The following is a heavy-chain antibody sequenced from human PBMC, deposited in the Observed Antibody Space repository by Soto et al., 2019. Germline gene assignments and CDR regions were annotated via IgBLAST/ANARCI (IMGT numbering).Heavy chain of an antibody. D-gene: IGHD2-2*01. V-gene: IGHV4-59*01. J-gene: IGHJ6*03. CDR2: IYYSGST. Sequence: QVQLQESGPGLVKPSETLSLTCTVSGGSISSYYWSWIRQPPGKGLEWIGYIYYSGSTNYNPSLMKRLTTTVVDTNKHHFLLKRSAVAAAETVVYYWASRRQQKGGCSSTTSYYSYYYYMDVWGKGTTVTVSS. CDR3: ASRRQQKGGCSSTTSYYSYYYYMDV. CDR1: GGSISSYY.